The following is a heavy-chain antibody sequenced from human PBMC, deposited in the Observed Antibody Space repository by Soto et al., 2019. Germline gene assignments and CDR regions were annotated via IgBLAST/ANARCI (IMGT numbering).Heavy chain of an antibody. J-gene: IGHJ4*02. V-gene: IGHV4-34*01. Sequence: KPSETLSLTCAVYGGSFSGYYWSWIRQPPGKGLEWIGEINHSGSTNCNPSLKSRVTISVDTSKNQFSLKLSSVTAADTAVYYCARVGGIAARSDYWGQGTLVTVSS. D-gene: IGHD6-6*01. CDR3: ARVGGIAARSDY. CDR2: INHSGST. CDR1: GGSFSGYY.